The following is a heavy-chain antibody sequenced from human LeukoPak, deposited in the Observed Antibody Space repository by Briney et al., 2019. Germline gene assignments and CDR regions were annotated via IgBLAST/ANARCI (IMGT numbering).Heavy chain of an antibody. J-gene: IGHJ4*02. CDR3: ARGADSGYSSDN. CDR2: IRSSSSYI. V-gene: IGHV3-21*01. CDR1: GFTFSSYS. D-gene: IGHD3-9*01. Sequence: MSGGSLRLSCAASGFTFSSYSMNWVRQAPGKGLEWVSSIRSSSSYIYYADSVKGRFTISRDNAKNSLYLQMNSLRAEDTAVYYCARGADSGYSSDNWGQGTLVSVSS.